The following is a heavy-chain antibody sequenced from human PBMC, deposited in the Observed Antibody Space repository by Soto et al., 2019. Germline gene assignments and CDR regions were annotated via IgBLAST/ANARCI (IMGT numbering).Heavy chain of an antibody. Sequence: QVQLQESGPGLVKPSQTLSLTCTVSGGSINSGGYYWSWIRQHPGKGLEWIGYIYNSVITYYNPSIKSRVTISLITSETQFSLTLSSVTAADTAVYYCAGGVYPWGQGTLVTVSS. D-gene: IGHD6-13*01. J-gene: IGHJ5*02. CDR2: IYNSVIT. V-gene: IGHV4-31*03. CDR1: GGSINSGGYY. CDR3: AGGVYP.